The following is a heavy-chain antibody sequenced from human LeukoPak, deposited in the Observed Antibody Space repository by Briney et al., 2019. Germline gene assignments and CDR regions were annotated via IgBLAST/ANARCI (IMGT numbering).Heavy chain of an antibody. Sequence: GGSLRLSCAASGFTFSSYAMSWVRQAPGKGLEWVSAISGSGGSTYYADSVKGRFTISRDNSKNTLYLQMNSLRAEDTAVYYCAKVGGYCSGGSCFTAEYFQHWGQGTLVTVPS. CDR1: GFTFSSYA. V-gene: IGHV3-23*01. CDR3: AKVGGYCSGGSCFTAEYFQH. D-gene: IGHD2-15*01. J-gene: IGHJ1*01. CDR2: ISGSGGST.